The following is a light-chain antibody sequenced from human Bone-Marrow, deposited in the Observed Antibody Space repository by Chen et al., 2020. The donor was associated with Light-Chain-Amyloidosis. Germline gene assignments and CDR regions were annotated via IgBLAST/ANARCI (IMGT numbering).Light chain of an antibody. V-gene: IGKV3-20*01. CDR3: QQYGTSPLT. CDR1: QTISSNY. Sequence: EIVLTQSPGTLSLSPGEGANLSCRASQTISSNYLTWYQQKFGQAPRLLIYGSSSRATGIPDRFTGSGYGIDFTHTINRLEPEDFAMYYCQQYGTSPLTVGGGTKVEIK. CDR2: GSS. J-gene: IGKJ4*01.